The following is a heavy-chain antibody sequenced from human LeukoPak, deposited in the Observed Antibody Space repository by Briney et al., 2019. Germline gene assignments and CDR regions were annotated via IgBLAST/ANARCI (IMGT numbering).Heavy chain of an antibody. CDR1: GGSISSGSYY. CDR3: ALQSQYYYDSSGYYSFDY. CDR2: IYTSGST. J-gene: IGHJ4*02. Sequence: SQTLSLTCTVSGGSISSGSYYWTYIRQPAGKGLEWIGRIYTSGSTNYNPSLKSRVTISLDTSKNQFSLKLTSVTAADTAVYYCALQSQYYYDSSGYYSFDYWGQGTLVTVSS. V-gene: IGHV4-61*02. D-gene: IGHD3-22*01.